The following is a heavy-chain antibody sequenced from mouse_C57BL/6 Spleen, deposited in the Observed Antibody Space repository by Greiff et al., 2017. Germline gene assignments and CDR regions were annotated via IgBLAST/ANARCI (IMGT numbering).Heavy chain of an antibody. CDR2: ILPGSGST. J-gene: IGHJ2*01. CDR3: ARGKDY. CDR1: GYTFPGYW. Sequence: QVQLQQSGAELMKPGASVQLSCKATGYTFPGYWIAWVKQRPGHGLELIGEILPGSGSTNYNEKCKGKATFTADTSSNTAYMQLSSLTTEDSAIYYWARGKDYWGQGTTRTVSS. V-gene: IGHV1-9*01.